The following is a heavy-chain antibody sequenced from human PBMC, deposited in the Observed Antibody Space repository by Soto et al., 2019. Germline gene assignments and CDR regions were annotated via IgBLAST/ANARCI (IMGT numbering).Heavy chain of an antibody. CDR2: IIGSGGSI. D-gene: IGHD1-26*01. J-gene: IGHJ6*02. CDR1: GFTFSNYA. Sequence: EVQLLDSGGGLVQPGGSLRLTCVVSGFTFSNYAMSWVRQAPGKGLEWVAGIIGSGGSIYHIKSVKGRFTISRDNSKNTLYLQMNSLRADDTAVYYCAKGGRSDYYYGMDVWGQGTTVVVSS. CDR3: AKGGRSDYYYGMDV. V-gene: IGHV3-23*01.